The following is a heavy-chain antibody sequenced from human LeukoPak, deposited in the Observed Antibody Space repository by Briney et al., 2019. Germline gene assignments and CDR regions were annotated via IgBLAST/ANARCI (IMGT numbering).Heavy chain of an antibody. CDR3: ARVPRVAGKTIQTNYDDFWSYDYYMDV. D-gene: IGHD3-3*01. V-gene: IGHV1-2*02. Sequence: ASVKVSCKASGYSVHAYNMHWVRQAPGQGLEWMGWINHKSGGANYAQKFQDRVTMTWDTSISTAYMELRRLRSDDTAVYYCARVPRVAGKTIQTNYDDFWSYDYYMDVWGKGTTVTVSS. CDR2: INHKSGGA. J-gene: IGHJ6*03. CDR1: GYSVHAYN.